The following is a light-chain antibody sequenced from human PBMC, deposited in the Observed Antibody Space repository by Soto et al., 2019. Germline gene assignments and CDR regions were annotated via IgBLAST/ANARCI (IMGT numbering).Light chain of an antibody. J-gene: IGLJ1*01. CDR2: EGT. CDR1: SSDVGNYNV. V-gene: IGLV2-23*01. Sequence: QSVLTQSASVSESPGQSITISCTGTSSDVGNYNVVSWYQHHPGRAPKVLIYEGTKRPSGVSNRFSGSTSGNVASLTISGLQAEDEANYYCCSYAGSDTYVFGTGTKVTVL. CDR3: CSYAGSDTYV.